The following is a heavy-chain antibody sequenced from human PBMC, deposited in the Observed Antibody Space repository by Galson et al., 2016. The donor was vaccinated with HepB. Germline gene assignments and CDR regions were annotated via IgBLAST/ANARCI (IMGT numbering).Heavy chain of an antibody. V-gene: IGHV1-18*04. CDR3: ASWMWGITYGLDN. D-gene: IGHD3-10*01. CDR2: IRVSHGNT. J-gene: IGHJ4*02. CDR1: GYAFSTYG. Sequence: SVKVSCKAPGYAFSTYGITWVRQAPGQGLEWMGWIRVSHGNTNYAQKLQGRVPMTTDTSTSTAYMELRSLRSDDTAVYYCASWMWGITYGLDNWGQGTLVTVSS.